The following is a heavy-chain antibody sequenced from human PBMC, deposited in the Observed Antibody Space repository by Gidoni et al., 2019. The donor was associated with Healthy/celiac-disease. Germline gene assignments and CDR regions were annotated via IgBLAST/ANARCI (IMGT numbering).Heavy chain of an antibody. D-gene: IGHD3-16*02. J-gene: IGHJ3*02. CDR2: IYYSGST. Sequence: QVQLQESGPGLVKPSQTLSLTCTVSGGSISSGGYYWSWIRQHPGKGLEWIGYIYYSGSTYYNPSLKSRVTISVDTSKNQFSLKLSSVTAADTAVYYCARVNLGYDYVWGSYPKGAFDIWGQGTMVTVSS. CDR1: GGSISSGGYY. CDR3: ARVNLGYDYVWGSYPKGAFDI. V-gene: IGHV4-31*03.